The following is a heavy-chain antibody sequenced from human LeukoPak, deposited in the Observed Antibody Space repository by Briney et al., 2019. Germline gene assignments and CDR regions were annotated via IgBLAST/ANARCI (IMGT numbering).Heavy chain of an antibody. J-gene: IGHJ4*02. D-gene: IGHD2-15*01. CDR3: ARGQRWYFYFDY. CDR1: GLTFSTYS. Sequence: PGRSLRLSCAASGLTFSTYSMNWVRQAPGKGLEWVSSISGSSSDVYYADSVKGRFTISRDNAKNSLYLQMNSLRAEDTAVYYCARGQRWYFYFDYWGQGTLVTVSS. V-gene: IGHV3-21*01. CDR2: ISGSSSDV.